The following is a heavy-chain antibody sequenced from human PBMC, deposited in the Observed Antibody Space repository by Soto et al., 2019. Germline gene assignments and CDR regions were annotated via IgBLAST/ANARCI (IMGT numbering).Heavy chain of an antibody. J-gene: IGHJ3*01. Sequence: PSETLSLTCTVSGASINNNDYYWNWIRQSPSRGLEWLGRTYYRSKWFHDYAASVKSRITINPDTSKNQFSLELNSMTPEDTAVYYCARGNALDVWGQGTVVTVSS. V-gene: IGHV6-1*01. CDR2: TYYRSKWFH. D-gene: IGHD3-10*01. CDR1: GASINNNDYY. CDR3: ARGNALDV.